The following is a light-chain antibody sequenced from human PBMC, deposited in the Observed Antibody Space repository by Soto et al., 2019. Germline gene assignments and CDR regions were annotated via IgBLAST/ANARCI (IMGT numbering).Light chain of an antibody. Sequence: EIVLTQSPGTLSLSPGERATLSCRASQSVSSSYLAWYQQKPGQAPRLLIYGASSRATGITDRFSGSGSGTDFTLTISRLEPEDFAVYYCQQYGSSPYTFGQGTKVEIK. CDR1: QSVSSSY. J-gene: IGKJ2*01. CDR3: QQYGSSPYT. V-gene: IGKV3-20*01. CDR2: GAS.